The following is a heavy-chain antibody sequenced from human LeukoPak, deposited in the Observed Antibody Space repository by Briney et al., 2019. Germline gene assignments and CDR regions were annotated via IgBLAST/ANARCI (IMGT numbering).Heavy chain of an antibody. CDR1: GGSISTYF. J-gene: IGHJ4*02. D-gene: IGHD3-22*01. CDR2: VYFSGST. V-gene: IGHV4-59*08. CDR3: ARHKSSGSDPLDY. Sequence: SDTLSLTCTVSGGSISTYFWSWIRQPPGKRLEWIGHVYFSGSTNYNPSLESRVTISVDTYKTHFSLTLSSVTAADTAVYYCARHKSSGSDPLDYWGQGILVT.